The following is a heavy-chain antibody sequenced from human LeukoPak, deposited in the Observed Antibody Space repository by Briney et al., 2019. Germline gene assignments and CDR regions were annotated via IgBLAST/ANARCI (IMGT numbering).Heavy chain of an antibody. J-gene: IGHJ5*02. V-gene: IGHV3-21*01. D-gene: IGHD2-15*01. CDR3: ARGLDCSGGSCYSDWFDP. Sequence: GGSLRLSCAASGFTFSSYSMNWVRQASGKGLEWVSSISSSSSYIYYADSVKGRFTISRDNAKNSLYLQMNSLRAEDTAVYYCARGLDCSGGSCYSDWFDPWGQGTLVTVSS. CDR2: ISSSSSYI. CDR1: GFTFSSYS.